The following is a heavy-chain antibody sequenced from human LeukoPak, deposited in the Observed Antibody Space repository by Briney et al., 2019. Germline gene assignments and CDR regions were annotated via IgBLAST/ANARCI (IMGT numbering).Heavy chain of an antibody. V-gene: IGHV4-31*03. CDR2: IYYSGST. Sequence: ASETLSLTCTVSGGSISSGGYYWSWIRQHPGKGLEWIGYIYYSGSTYYNPSLKSRVTISVDTSKNQFSLKLSSVTAADTAVYYCARGPGVVVVPAPEFDPWGQGTLVTVSS. D-gene: IGHD2-2*01. CDR1: GGSISSGGYY. J-gene: IGHJ5*02. CDR3: ARGPGVVVVPAPEFDP.